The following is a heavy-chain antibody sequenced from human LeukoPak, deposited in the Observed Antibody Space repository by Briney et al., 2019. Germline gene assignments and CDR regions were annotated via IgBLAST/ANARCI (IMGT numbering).Heavy chain of an antibody. D-gene: IGHD6-19*01. V-gene: IGHV4-30-2*01. CDR3: ASGAVAGTNYYYYYMDV. CDR2: IYHSGST. Sequence: SETLSLTCTVSGGSISSGGYYWSWIRQPPGKGLEWIGYIYHSGSTYYNPSLKSRVTISVDRSKIQFSLKLSSVTAADTAVYYCASGAVAGTNYYYYYMDVWGKGTTVTVSS. J-gene: IGHJ6*03. CDR1: GGSISSGGYY.